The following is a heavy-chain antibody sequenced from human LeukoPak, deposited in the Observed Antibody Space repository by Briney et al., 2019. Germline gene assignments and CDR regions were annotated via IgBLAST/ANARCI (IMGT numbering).Heavy chain of an antibody. CDR3: ARGGSYSGYGIIDY. V-gene: IGHV1-46*01. D-gene: IGHD5-12*01. CDR2: INPSGGST. J-gene: IGHJ4*02. Sequence: GASVKVSCKASGGTFSSYAISWVRQAPGRGLEWMGIINPSGGSTSYAQKFQGRVTMTRDTSTSTVYMELSSLRSEDTAVYYCARGGSYSGYGIIDYWGQGTLVTVSS. CDR1: GGTFSSYA.